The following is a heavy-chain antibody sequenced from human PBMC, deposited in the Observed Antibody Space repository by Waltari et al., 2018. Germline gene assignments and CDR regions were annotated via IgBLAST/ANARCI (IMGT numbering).Heavy chain of an antibody. CDR3: ARGRDVFANFDYNWFDP. CDR1: GYTFTHYE. D-gene: IGHD3-3*01. CDR2: VNPNSGTT. V-gene: IGHV1-8*02. J-gene: IGHJ5*02. Sequence: QVQLVQTGAEVLRPGAAVQVSCQASGYTFTHYELNWVRQAAGQGLEWMGWVNPNSGTTAYAQKFQGRISLTWDTFTRTAYMELSNLRSDDTAVFYCARGRDVFANFDYNWFDPWGQGTLVTVSS.